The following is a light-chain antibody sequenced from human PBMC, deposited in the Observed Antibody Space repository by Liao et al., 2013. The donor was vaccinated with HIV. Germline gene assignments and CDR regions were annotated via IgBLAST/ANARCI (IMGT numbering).Light chain of an antibody. Sequence: SYELTQPPSVSVAPGKTARITCGGSNIGSEGVHWYQQKPGQAPVVVIYYDSDRPSGIPERFSGSKSGNTATLTISRVEAGDEADYYCQVWDSICDFGGGTKLTVL. CDR2: YDS. V-gene: IGLV3-21*04. CDR1: NIGSEG. CDR3: QVWDSICD. J-gene: IGLJ2*01.